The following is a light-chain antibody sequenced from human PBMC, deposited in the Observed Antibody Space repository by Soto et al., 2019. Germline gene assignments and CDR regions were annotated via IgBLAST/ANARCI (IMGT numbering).Light chain of an antibody. Sequence: QAVVTQEPSLTVSPGGTVTLTCGFSTGDVTSVHWPYWFQQKPGQAPKTLIYDTSNKDSWTPARFSGSLLGGKAALTLSGGQAGGGGEDYCLVNYDGGRVFGGGTKLTVL. CDR3: LVNYDGGRV. J-gene: IGLJ2*01. V-gene: IGLV7-46*01. CDR2: DTS. CDR1: TGDVTSVHW.